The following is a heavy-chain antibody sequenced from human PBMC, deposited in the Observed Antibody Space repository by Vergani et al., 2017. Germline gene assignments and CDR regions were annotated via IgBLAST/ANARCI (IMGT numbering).Heavy chain of an antibody. V-gene: IGHV3-23*01. CDR3: ARDLRLLYNRFDP. CDR1: GFTFSSHA. Sequence: EVQLLQSEGAVVQPGGSLRLSCVASGFTFSSHAMSWVRQGHGQGLEWVSSIKNTGDSTHYADSVKGRFTISRDNSKSTMYLQMNSLRDDDTGVYYCARDLRLLYNRFDPWGQGTLVTVSS. D-gene: IGHD1-14*01. CDR2: IKNTGDST. J-gene: IGHJ5*02.